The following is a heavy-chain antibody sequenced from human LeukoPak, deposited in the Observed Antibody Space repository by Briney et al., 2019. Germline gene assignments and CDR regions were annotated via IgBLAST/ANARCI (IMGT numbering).Heavy chain of an antibody. CDR3: AREGSMTARPFVSIDY. CDR2: IHISGNT. V-gene: IGHV4-4*07. CDR1: GGSLSTYY. Sequence: SETLSLTCTVSGGSLSTYYWSWIRQPAGKGLEWIGRIHISGNTDYNPSLESRVTMSVHTSKNQFSLKLTSVTAADTAVYYCAREGSMTARPFVSIDYWGQGTLVTVSS. D-gene: IGHD6-6*01. J-gene: IGHJ4*02.